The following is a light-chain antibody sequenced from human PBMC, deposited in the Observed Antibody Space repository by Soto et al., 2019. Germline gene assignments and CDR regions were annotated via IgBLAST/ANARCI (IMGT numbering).Light chain of an antibody. CDR3: HQSNSIPYT. CDR1: QTIYND. V-gene: IGKV1-39*01. CDR2: SAS. J-gene: IGKJ3*01. Sequence: DIQMTQSPSSLSTSVGDRVTLTCRASQTIYNDLYWFQQKPGEVPKLVLYSASTLQSGVPSRFSGSGSGTDFTLTISSLQPEDSATYYCHQSNSIPYTFGPGTKVEI.